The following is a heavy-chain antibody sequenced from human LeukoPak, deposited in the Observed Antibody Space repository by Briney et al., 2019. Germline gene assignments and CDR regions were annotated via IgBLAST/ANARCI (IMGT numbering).Heavy chain of an antibody. D-gene: IGHD4-23*01. V-gene: IGHV3-30*02. CDR2: IRFDGSND. Sequence: GGSLRLSCAASGFTFSAYGMHWVRQAPGGGLEYMSFIRFDGSNDYYADSVKGRFTISRNNSNNTLYLQMNSLRPEDTAVYYCASDLLDYGGPGNWGQGTLVIVSS. CDR3: ASDLLDYGGPGN. CDR1: GFTFSAYG. J-gene: IGHJ4*02.